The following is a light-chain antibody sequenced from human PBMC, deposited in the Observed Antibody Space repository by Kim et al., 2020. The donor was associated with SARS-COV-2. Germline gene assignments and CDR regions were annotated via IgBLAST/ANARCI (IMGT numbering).Light chain of an antibody. J-gene: IGKJ1*01. CDR2: GAS. Sequence: SPGEGATRPCRASQSVSSNYLAWYQQKPGQAPRLLIYGASSRATGIPDRFSGSGSGTDFTLTITRLEPEDFAVYYCQQYSSSPATFGQGTKVDIK. V-gene: IGKV3-20*01. CDR3: QQYSSSPAT. CDR1: QSVSSNY.